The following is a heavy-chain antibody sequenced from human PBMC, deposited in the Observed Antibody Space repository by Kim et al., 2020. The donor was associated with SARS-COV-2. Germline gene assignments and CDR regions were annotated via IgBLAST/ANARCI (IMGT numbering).Heavy chain of an antibody. CDR3: ARVSRMVRGVSLVDY. J-gene: IGHJ4*02. V-gene: IGHV1-46*01. Sequence: KFQGRVTMNRDTSTSTVYMELSSLRSEDTAVYYCARVSRMVRGVSLVDYWGQGTLVTVSS. D-gene: IGHD3-10*01.